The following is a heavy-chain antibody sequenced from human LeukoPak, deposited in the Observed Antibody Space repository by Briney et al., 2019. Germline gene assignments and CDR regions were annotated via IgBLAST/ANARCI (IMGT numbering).Heavy chain of an antibody. CDR1: GYTFINYD. CDR2: ISTDNGNR. D-gene: IGHD6-13*01. Sequence: ASVKVSCKASGYTFINYDINWVRQAPGQGLEWMGSISTDNGNRNYAQRLQGRVTMTTDTSTSTAHMELRSLRSDDTAVYYCTRDLPYSSSWESIDYWGQGTLVTVSS. CDR3: TRDLPYSSSWESIDY. V-gene: IGHV1-18*01. J-gene: IGHJ4*02.